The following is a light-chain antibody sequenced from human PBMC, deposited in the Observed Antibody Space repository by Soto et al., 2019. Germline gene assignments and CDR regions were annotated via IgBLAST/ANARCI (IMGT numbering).Light chain of an antibody. Sequence: SYELTQPPSLSVAPGNTATITCGGNNIGNKSVHWYQQRPGQAPMLVMYYDSDRPSGIPERLSGSNFGNTATLTTTSVEAGDEAAYYCQVWYISSDHVVFGGGTKVTVL. CDR2: YDS. CDR3: QVWYISSDHVV. V-gene: IGLV3-21*04. CDR1: NIGNKS. J-gene: IGLJ2*01.